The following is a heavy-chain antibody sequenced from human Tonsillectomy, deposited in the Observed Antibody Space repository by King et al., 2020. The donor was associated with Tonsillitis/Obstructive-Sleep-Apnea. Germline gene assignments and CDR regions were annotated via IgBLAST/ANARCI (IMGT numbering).Heavy chain of an antibody. J-gene: IGHJ6*03. CDR3: ARGSQYYDFWSGYYNGNYYYYYYMDV. D-gene: IGHD3-3*01. CDR1: GGTFSSYA. V-gene: IGHV1-69*12. CDR2: IIPIFGTA. Sequence: VQLVQSGAEVKKPGSSVKVSCKASGGTFSSYAISWVRQAPGQGLEWMGGIIPIFGTANYAQKFQGRVTITADESTSTAYMELSSLRSEDTAVYYCARGSQYYDFWSGYYNGNYYYYYYMDVWGKGTTVTVSS.